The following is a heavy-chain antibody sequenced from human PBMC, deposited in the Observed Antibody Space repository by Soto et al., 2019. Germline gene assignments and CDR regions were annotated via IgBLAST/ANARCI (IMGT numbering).Heavy chain of an antibody. CDR3: ARHGLLWFGDLSWWFDP. Sequence: SETLSLTCTVSGCSISSYYWSWIRQPPGKGLEWIGYIYYSGSTNYNPSLKSRVTISVDTSKNQFSLKLSSVTAADTAVYYCARHGLLWFGDLSWWFDPWGQGTLVTVSS. D-gene: IGHD3-10*01. CDR2: IYYSGST. J-gene: IGHJ5*02. CDR1: GCSISSYY. V-gene: IGHV4-59*08.